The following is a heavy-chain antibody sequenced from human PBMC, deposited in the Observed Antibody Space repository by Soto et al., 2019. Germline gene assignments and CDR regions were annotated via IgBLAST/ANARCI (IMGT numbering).Heavy chain of an antibody. CDR3: AKDRPGIVVVPAD. CDR2: ISGSGGST. D-gene: IGHD2-2*01. J-gene: IGHJ4*02. Sequence: GGSLILSCAASGVTFGSYAMSLVRQAPGKGLEWVSAISGSGGSTYYADSVKGRFTISRDNSKNTLYLQMNSLRAEDTAVYYCAKDRPGIVVVPADWGQGTLVTVSS. CDR1: GVTFGSYA. V-gene: IGHV3-23*01.